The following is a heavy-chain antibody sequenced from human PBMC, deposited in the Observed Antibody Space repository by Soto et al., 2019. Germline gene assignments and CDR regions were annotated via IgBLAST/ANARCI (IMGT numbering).Heavy chain of an antibody. V-gene: IGHV3-7*03. Sequence: GGSLRLSCAASGFTFSNYWMTWVRQAPGEGLEWVANIIKDGSERSYVDSVKGRFIISRDNAKNSLYLEMNSLRVKDTAVYYCARDWGGLGYWGQGTLVTVSS. CDR3: ARDWGGLGY. CDR2: IIKDGSER. CDR1: GFTFSNYW. D-gene: IGHD3-10*01. J-gene: IGHJ4*02.